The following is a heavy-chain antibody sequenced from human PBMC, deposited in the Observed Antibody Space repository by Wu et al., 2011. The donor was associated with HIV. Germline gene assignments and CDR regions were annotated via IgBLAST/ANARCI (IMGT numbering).Heavy chain of an antibody. Sequence: QVQLVQSGAEVKKPGSSMKVSCKASGGTFSSYAISWVRQAPGQGLEWMGWMNPSAGSAGFAPKLQGRVSLTRNTSISTAYMELNSLRSEDTAVYYCTRRLQSRLRGLGLGYWGQGTLVTVSS. D-gene: IGHD3-16*01. V-gene: IGHV1-8*02. CDR1: GGTFSSYA. J-gene: IGHJ4*02. CDR3: TRRLQSRLRGLGLGY. CDR2: MNPSAGSA.